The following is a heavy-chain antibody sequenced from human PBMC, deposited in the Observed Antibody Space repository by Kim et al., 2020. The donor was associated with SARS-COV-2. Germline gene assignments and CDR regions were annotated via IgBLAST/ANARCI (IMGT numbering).Heavy chain of an antibody. J-gene: IGHJ4*02. D-gene: IGHD4-17*01. Sequence: YADSVKCRFTISRDNAKNSLYLQMNSLRDEDTAVYYCARDRAVTTGLVDYWGQGTLVTVSS. CDR3: ARDRAVTTGLVDY. V-gene: IGHV3-48*02.